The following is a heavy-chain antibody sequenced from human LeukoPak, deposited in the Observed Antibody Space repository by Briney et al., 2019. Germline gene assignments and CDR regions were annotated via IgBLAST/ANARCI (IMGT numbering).Heavy chain of an antibody. Sequence: ASVKVSCKASGGTFSSYAISWVRQAPGQGLEWMGWISAYNGNTNYAQKLQGRVTMTTDTSTSTAYMELRSLRSDDTAVYYCARVFAGTVDYWGQGTLVTVSS. J-gene: IGHJ4*02. V-gene: IGHV1-18*01. D-gene: IGHD1-1*01. CDR2: ISAYNGNT. CDR3: ARVFAGTVDY. CDR1: GGTFSSYA.